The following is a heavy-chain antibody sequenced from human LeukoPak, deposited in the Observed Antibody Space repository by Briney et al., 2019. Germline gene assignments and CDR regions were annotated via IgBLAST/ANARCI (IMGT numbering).Heavy chain of an antibody. CDR1: GFTSSSYA. V-gene: IGHV3-23*01. CDR3: AKDPAYYDILTGYFDY. Sequence: PGGSLRLSCAASGFTSSSYAMSWVRQAPGKGLEWVSAISGSGGSTYYADSVKGRFTISRDNSKNTLYLQMNSLRAEDTAVYYCAKDPAYYDILTGYFDYWGQGTLVTVSS. D-gene: IGHD3-9*01. J-gene: IGHJ4*02. CDR2: ISGSGGST.